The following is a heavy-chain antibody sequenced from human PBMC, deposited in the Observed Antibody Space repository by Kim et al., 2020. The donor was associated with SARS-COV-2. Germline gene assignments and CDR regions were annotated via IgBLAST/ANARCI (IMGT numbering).Heavy chain of an antibody. V-gene: IGHV3-11*05. CDR3: ARVGVVAATPRRSWFDP. Sequence: GGSLRLSCAASGFTFSDYYMSWIRQAPGKGLEWVSYISSSSSYTKYADSVKGRFTISRDNAKNSLYLQMNSLRAEDTAVYYCARVGVVAATPRRSWFDPWGQGTLVTVSS. J-gene: IGHJ5*02. D-gene: IGHD2-15*01. CDR1: GFTFSDYY. CDR2: ISSSSSYT.